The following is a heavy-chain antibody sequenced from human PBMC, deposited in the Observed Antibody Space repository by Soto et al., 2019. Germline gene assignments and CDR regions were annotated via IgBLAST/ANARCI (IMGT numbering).Heavy chain of an antibody. D-gene: IGHD5-12*01. CDR3: AKGLGGYNPYYYYGMDV. CDR1: GFTFSSYG. Sequence: PGGSLRLSCAASGFTFSSYGMHWVRQAPGKGLEWVAVISYDGSNKYYADSVKGRFTISRDNSKNTLYLQMNSLRAEDTAVYYCAKGLGGYNPYYYYGMDVWGQGTTVTVSS. V-gene: IGHV3-30*18. J-gene: IGHJ6*02. CDR2: ISYDGSNK.